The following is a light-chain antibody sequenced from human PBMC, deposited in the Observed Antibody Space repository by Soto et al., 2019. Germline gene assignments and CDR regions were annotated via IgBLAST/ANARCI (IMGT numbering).Light chain of an antibody. CDR2: QDS. CDR3: QAWDNSPHVV. V-gene: IGLV3-1*01. Sequence: SYELTQPPSVSVSPGQTASITCSGDKLGDKYACWYQQKPGQSPVLVIYQDSKRPSGIPERFSGSNSGNTATLIISGTQAMDEADYYCQAWDNSPHVVFGGGTKLTVL. J-gene: IGLJ2*01. CDR1: KLGDKY.